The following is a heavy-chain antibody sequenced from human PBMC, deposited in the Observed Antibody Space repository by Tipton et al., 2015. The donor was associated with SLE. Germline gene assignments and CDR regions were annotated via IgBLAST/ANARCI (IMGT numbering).Heavy chain of an antibody. CDR3: ATDHVPRLTWLPSDAFDL. D-gene: IGHD3-22*01. CDR1: GYTFTGYY. V-gene: IGHV1-2*02. CDR2: INPNSGGA. Sequence: QSGAEVKKPGASVRVSCKSSGYTFTGYYIHWVRQAPGQGLEWMGWINPNSGGAQSTQKFQDRSTMTTDTSISTAYMELSRLTFDDTAVYYCATDHVPRLTWLPSDAFDLWGQGTMVTVSS. J-gene: IGHJ3*01.